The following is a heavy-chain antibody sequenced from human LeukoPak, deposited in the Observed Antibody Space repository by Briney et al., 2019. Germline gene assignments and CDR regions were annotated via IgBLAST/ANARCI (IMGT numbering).Heavy chain of an antibody. J-gene: IGHJ4*02. V-gene: IGHV1-2*02. D-gene: IGHD2-21*01. CDR3: VRGAVIAHFDY. CDR2: VYPATGGT. Sequence: ASVKVSCKASGYTSTSYNMHWVRQAPGQGLEWMGWVYPATGGTNYAQKFQGRVTMTTDTPISTAYMELRGLTSDDTAVYFCVRGAVIAHFDYWGQGTLVTVSS. CDR1: GYTSTSYN.